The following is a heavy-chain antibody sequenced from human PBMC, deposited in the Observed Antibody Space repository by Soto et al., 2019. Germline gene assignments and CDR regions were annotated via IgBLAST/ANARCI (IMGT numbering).Heavy chain of an antibody. D-gene: IGHD6-19*01. CDR1: GFTFSDYA. V-gene: IGHV3-30*18. J-gene: IGHJ4*02. CDR3: AKGGRQWLVTSDFNY. CDR2: VSHDGRNT. Sequence: VQLVESGGGVVQPGRSLRLSCAASGFTFSDYAMHCVRQAPGKGLEWVAVVSHDGRNTHYADSVKGRFTISRDSSKTTVSLEMTSLRAEDTAVYYCAKGGRQWLVTSDFNYWGQGALVTVSS.